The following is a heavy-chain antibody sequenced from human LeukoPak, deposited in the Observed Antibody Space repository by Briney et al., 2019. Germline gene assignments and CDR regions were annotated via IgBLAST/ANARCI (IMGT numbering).Heavy chain of an antibody. CDR3: ARDLGTMIADDAFDI. CDR2: INPNSGGT. V-gene: IGHV1-2*02. D-gene: IGHD3-22*01. CDR1: GYTFTGYY. Sequence: ASVKVSCKASGYTFTGYYMHWVRQAPGQGLEWMGWINPNSGGTNYAQKFQGRVTMTRDTSISTAYMELSRLRSDDTAVYYCARDLGTMIADDAFDIWGQGTMVTVSS. J-gene: IGHJ3*02.